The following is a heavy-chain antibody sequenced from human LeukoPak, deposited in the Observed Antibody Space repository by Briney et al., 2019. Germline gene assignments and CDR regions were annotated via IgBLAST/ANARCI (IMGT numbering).Heavy chain of an antibody. V-gene: IGHV1-69*13. D-gene: IGHD6-13*01. CDR2: IIPIFGTA. J-gene: IGHJ4*02. Sequence: SAKVSCKASGGTFSSYAISWVRQAPGQGLEWMGGIIPIFGTANYAQKFQGRVTITADESTSTAYMELSSLRSEDTAVYYCARGPIAAATGGYFDYWGQGTLVTVSS. CDR1: GGTFSSYA. CDR3: ARGPIAAATGGYFDY.